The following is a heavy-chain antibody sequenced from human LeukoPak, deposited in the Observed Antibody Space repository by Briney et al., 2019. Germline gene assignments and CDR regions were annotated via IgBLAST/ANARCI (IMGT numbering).Heavy chain of an antibody. CDR2: ISYSGGT. V-gene: IGHV4-61*01. Sequence: PSETLSLTCTVSGGSVSSGSYYWSWIRQPPGKGLEWIGYISYSGGTTYNPSYNPSLKTRISISVDTSKSQFSLNLSSVTAADTAVYYCAAAAPYTSVFSYWGRGTLVTVSS. CDR1: GGSVSSGSYY. J-gene: IGHJ4*02. D-gene: IGHD3-16*01. CDR3: AAAAPYTSVFSY.